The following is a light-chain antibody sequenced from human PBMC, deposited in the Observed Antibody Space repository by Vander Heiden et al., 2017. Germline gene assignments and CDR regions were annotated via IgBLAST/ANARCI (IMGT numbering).Light chain of an antibody. CDR3: MQALQIPWT. V-gene: IGKV2-28*01. Sequence: DIVMTQSPLSLPVTPGEPASISCRSSQSLLHSNGYNYLDWYLQKPGQPPHLLIYLGSNRASGVPDRFGGSGSGTDFTLKISRVEAEDVGVYYCMQALQIPWTFGQGTKVEIK. CDR2: LGS. CDR1: QSLLHSNGYNY. J-gene: IGKJ1*01.